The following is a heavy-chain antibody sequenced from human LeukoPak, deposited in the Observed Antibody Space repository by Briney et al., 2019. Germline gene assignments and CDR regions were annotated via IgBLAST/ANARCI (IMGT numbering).Heavy chain of an antibody. CDR2: IDPNSGGT. D-gene: IGHD3-10*01. Sequence: GASVKVSCKASGYTFTGYYMHWVRQAPGQGLEWMGWIDPNSGGTNYAQKFQGRVTMTRDTSISTAYMELSRLRSDDTAVYYCARRYGSGSYYNDWGQGTLVTVSS. J-gene: IGHJ4*02. V-gene: IGHV1-2*02. CDR1: GYTFTGYY. CDR3: ARRYGSGSYYND.